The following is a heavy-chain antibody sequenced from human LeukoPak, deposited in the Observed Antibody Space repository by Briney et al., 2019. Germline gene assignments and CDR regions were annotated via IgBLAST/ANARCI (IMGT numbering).Heavy chain of an antibody. CDR1: GYSVTTYW. Sequence: GESLKISCQGSGYSVTTYWIGWVRQMPGKGLEWMGIIYPGDSDTGYSPSFQGQVSISADKSINTAYLQWSSLKASDTAMYYCARNAIVGATQSPFDIWGQGTMVTVSS. V-gene: IGHV5-51*01. CDR2: IYPGDSDT. J-gene: IGHJ3*02. D-gene: IGHD1-26*01. CDR3: ARNAIVGATQSPFDI.